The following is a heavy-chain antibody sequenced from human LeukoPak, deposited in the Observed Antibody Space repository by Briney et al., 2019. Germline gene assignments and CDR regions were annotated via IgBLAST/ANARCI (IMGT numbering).Heavy chain of an antibody. D-gene: IGHD6-19*01. V-gene: IGHV4-59*01. J-gene: IGHJ2*01. CDR3: VAGWYVWYFDL. Sequence: SETLSLTCTVSGGSISSYYWSWIRQPPGRGLEWIGNIFYSGSTNYNPSLKSRVTISVDTSKNEFSLKLSSVTAADTAVYYCVAGWYVWYFDLWGRGTLVTVSS. CDR2: IFYSGST. CDR1: GGSISSYY.